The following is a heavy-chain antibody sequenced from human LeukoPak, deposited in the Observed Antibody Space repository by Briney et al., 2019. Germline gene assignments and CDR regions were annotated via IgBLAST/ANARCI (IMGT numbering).Heavy chain of an antibody. CDR1: GFTFSDYY. D-gene: IGHD5-18*01. J-gene: IGHJ4*02. Sequence: GGPLRLSCAASGFTFSDYYMSWIRQAPGKGLEWVSYISKDGNSRNFADSVKGRFTISRDNSKNTLYLQMNSLRAEDTAVYYCARDGRYTAIDYWGQGTLVTVSS. CDR2: ISKDGNSR. CDR3: ARDGRYTAIDY. V-gene: IGHV3-11*06.